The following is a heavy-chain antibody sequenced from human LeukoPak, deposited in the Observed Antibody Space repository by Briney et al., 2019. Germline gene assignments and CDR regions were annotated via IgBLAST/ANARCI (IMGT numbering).Heavy chain of an antibody. CDR2: MNQDGSAI. CDR1: GFSFSRHW. D-gene: IGHD6-19*01. CDR3: ARTVPGHPDDYFGG. J-gene: IGHJ4*02. Sequence: GGSLRLSCAASGFSFSRHWMSWVRQAPGKGLERVAHMNQDGSAIYSIDSVKGRFTIARNNDKNSLYLHMSGLTVADTAVYYCARTVPGHPDDYFGGWGQGTLVTVSS. V-gene: IGHV3-7*01.